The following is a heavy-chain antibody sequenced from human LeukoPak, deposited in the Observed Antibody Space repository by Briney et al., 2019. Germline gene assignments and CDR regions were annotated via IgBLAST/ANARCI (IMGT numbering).Heavy chain of an antibody. V-gene: IGHV1-18*01. J-gene: IGHJ4*02. CDR1: GGTFSSYA. CDR3: ARGYDPFDY. Sequence: GSSVKVSCKASGGTFSSYAISWVRQAPGQGLEWMGWISAYNGDTNYAQKLQGRVTMTTDTSTSTAYMELRSLRSDDTAVYYCARGYDPFDYWGQGTLVTVSS. D-gene: IGHD3-16*01. CDR2: ISAYNGDT.